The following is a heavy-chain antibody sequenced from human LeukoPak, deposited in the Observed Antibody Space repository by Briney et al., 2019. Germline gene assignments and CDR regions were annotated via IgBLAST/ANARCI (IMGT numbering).Heavy chain of an antibody. CDR2: INAGNGNT. V-gene: IGHV1-3*01. CDR3: ARTCSSTSCYRSKNNWFDP. CDR1: GYTFTSYA. Sequence: ASVKVSCKASGYTFTSYAMHWVRQAPGQRLEWMGWINAGNGNTKYSQKFQGRVTITRDTSASTAYMELSSLRSEDTAVYYCARTCSSTSCYRSKNNWFDPWGQGTLVTVSS. D-gene: IGHD2-2*02. J-gene: IGHJ5*02.